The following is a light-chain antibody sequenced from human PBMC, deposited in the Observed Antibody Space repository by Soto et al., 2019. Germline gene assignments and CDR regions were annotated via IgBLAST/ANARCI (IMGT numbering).Light chain of an antibody. J-gene: IGKJ1*01. V-gene: IGKV4-1*01. CDR2: WAS. CDR3: QQYYSTPRT. Sequence: DIVMTQSPDSLAVSLGERATINCKSSQSVSDSSDNKNCLAWYQQKPGQPLKLLIYWASTRESGVPDRFSGSGSGTDFTLTISSLQAEDVAVYYCQQYYSTPRTFGQGTKVEIK. CDR1: QSVSDSSDNKNC.